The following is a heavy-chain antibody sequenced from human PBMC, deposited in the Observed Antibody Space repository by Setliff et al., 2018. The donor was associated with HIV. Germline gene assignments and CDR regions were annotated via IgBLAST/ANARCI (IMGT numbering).Heavy chain of an antibody. CDR1: GYTFTSYY. J-gene: IGHJ4*02. V-gene: IGHV1-46*01. CDR2: INPSGGST. Sequence: ASVKVSCKASGYTFTSYYIHWVRQAPGQGLEWMGEINPSGGSTSYSEKFRGRATMTRDTSRSTVYMELSSLTVGDTAVYFCARPWGGLVQTANYFDSWGQGTLVTVSS. CDR3: ARPWGGLVQTANYFDS. D-gene: IGHD3-3*01.